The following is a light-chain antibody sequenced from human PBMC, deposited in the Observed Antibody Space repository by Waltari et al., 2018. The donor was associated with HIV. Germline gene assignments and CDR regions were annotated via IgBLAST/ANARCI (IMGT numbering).Light chain of an antibody. CDR1: QAINTW. J-gene: IGKJ3*01. Sequence: DIWLPNSHSPVSAPVDDRVLFTCRASQAINTWLAWYQQKPGQAPKLLIYATVNGENGVPARFSGSGSGTEFTLSITNLEPDDVGTYYCKQCTSFPFTFGPGTNVEIK. CDR3: KQCTSFPFT. CDR2: ATV. V-gene: IGKV1D-12*01.